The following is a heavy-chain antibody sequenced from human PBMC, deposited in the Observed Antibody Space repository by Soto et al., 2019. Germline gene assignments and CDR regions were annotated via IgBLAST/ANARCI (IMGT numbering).Heavy chain of an antibody. D-gene: IGHD2-8*01. CDR1: GFTFNNYA. J-gene: IGHJ4*02. CDR3: AKLASGHYCTNGVCLLYYCDY. V-gene: IGHV3-23*01. Sequence: EVQLLESGGGLVQPGGSLRLSCAASGFTFNNYAMSWFRQAPGKGLECVSAISGSGGSTHYADSVKGRFTISRDNSKNTLCLQMNSLRAEDTAVYYCAKLASGHYCTNGVCLLYYCDYWGQGAQVTVSS. CDR2: ISGSGGST.